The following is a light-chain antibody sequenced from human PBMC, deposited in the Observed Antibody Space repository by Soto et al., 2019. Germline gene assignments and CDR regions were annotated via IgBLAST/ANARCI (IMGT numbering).Light chain of an antibody. CDR3: SSYTTSSTVV. V-gene: IGLV2-14*01. CDR1: SSDVGGYNY. J-gene: IGLJ2*01. CDR2: DVI. Sequence: QSALTQPASVSGSPGQSITISCTGTSSDVGGYNYVSWYQQPPGKAPKLMIYDVINRPSGVSNRFSGSKYGNTASLTISGLQAEDESDYYCSSYTTSSTVVFGGGTKLTVL.